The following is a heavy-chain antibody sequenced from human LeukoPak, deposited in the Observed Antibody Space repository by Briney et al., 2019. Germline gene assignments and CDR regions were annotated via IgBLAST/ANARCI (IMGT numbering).Heavy chain of an antibody. CDR3: ARVPYCSSTSCHDYYMDV. V-gene: IGHV1-46*01. CDR1: GYTFTSYY. CDR2: INPSGGST. J-gene: IGHJ6*03. Sequence: ASVKASCKASGYTFTSYYMHWVRQAPGQGLEWMGIINPSGGSTSYAQKFQGRVTMTRDTSTSTVYMELSSLRSEDTAVYYCARVPYCSSTSCHDYYMDVWGKGTTVTVSS. D-gene: IGHD2-2*01.